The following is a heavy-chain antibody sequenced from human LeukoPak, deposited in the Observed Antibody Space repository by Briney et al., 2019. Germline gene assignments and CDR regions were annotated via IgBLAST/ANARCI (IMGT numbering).Heavy chain of an antibody. CDR1: GGSISSYY. D-gene: IGHD5-24*01. J-gene: IGHJ4*02. CDR3: ARVQMAILHFDY. CDR2: IYYSGST. Sequence: SETLSLTCTVSGGSISSYYWSWIRQPPGKGLEWIGYIYYSGSTNYNPSLKSXVTISVDTSKNQFSLKLSSVTAADTAVYYCARVQMAILHFDYWGQGTPVTVSS. V-gene: IGHV4-59*01.